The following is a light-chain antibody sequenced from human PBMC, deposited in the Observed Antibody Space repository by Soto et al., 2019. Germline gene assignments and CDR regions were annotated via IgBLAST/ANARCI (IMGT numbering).Light chain of an antibody. CDR2: DSS. CDR1: QTISSW. J-gene: IGKJ1*01. Sequence: DIQMTQSPSTLSASVGDRVTITCQVSQTISSWLAWYQQKPGKAPKLLIYDSSSLESGVPSRFSDSGSGPEFTLTISSLQPDDFATYYCQQFGTFGQGTKVDIK. CDR3: QQFGT. V-gene: IGKV1-5*01.